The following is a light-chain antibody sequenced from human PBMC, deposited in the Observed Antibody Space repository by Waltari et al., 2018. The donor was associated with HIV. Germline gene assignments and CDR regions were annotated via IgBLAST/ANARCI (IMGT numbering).Light chain of an antibody. CDR3: QQYSHLPVT. V-gene: IGKV1-33*01. CDR1: QDSWRY. CDR2: DAL. Sequence: DIQMTQSPSSLSASVGDRVTITCRASQDSWRYLNWYQQKPGRAPKLLIYDALNFESVVPSSFGVSRSGTDFTFTICSLQPEDCATYFCQQYSHLPVTFGPGTKVDVK. J-gene: IGKJ3*01.